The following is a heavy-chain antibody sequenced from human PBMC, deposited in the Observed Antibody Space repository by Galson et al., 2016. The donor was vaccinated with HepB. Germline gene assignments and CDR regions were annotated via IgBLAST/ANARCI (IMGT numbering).Heavy chain of an antibody. V-gene: IGHV3-30*03. CDR2: ISYDGDTK. Sequence: SLRLSCAASGFTFSTYGMHWVRQAPGKGLEWVAVISYDGDTKYHADSVKGRFTISRDNSKNTLYLQMHRLRFEDTAVYYCASDPRQWQRGYNVGFEYWGQGTLVSVSS. J-gene: IGHJ4*02. CDR1: GFTFSTYG. D-gene: IGHD5-18*01. CDR3: ASDPRQWQRGYNVGFEY.